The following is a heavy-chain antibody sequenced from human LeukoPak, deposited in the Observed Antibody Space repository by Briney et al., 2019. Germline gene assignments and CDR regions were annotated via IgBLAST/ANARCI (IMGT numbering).Heavy chain of an antibody. CDR3: ARETGYFDY. CDR1: VGSVSTYY. Sequence: SETLSLTCTVSVGSVSTYYWSWIRQPPGKGLEWIGYIYYSGGTNYNPSLKSRVTISVDTSKNQFSLKLSSVTAADAAVYYCARETGYFDYWGQGTLVTVSS. J-gene: IGHJ4*02. CDR2: IYYSGGT. V-gene: IGHV4-59*02. D-gene: IGHD3-10*01.